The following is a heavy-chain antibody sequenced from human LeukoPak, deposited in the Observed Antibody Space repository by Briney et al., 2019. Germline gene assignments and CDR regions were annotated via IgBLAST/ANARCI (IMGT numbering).Heavy chain of an antibody. V-gene: IGHV3-7*01. D-gene: IGHD6-13*01. CDR2: TKYDGSEK. Sequence: PGESLRLSWAASGFTFSSYWMSWVRQAPGKGLEWVSNTKYDGSEKYYVDSVKGRFTISTDNAKNSLYLQMNSLRAKDTAVSDCARDIEEAGPFIADSGQGTLVTVSS. CDR3: ARDIEEAGPFIAD. J-gene: IGHJ4*02. CDR1: GFTFSSYW.